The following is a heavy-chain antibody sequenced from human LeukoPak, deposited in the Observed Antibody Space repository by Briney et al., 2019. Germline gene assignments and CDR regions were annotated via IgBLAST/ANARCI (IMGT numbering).Heavy chain of an antibody. CDR1: GYTFTSYG. V-gene: IGHV1-18*01. J-gene: IGHJ6*02. CDR2: ISAYNGNT. Sequence: ASVKVSCKASGYTFTSYGISWVRQPPGQGLEWMGWISAYNGNTNYAQKLQGRVTMTTDTSTSTAYMELRSLRSDDTAVYYCAREVVVYYYYYGMDVWGQGTTVTVSS. CDR3: AREVVVYYYYYGMDV. D-gene: IGHD2-15*01.